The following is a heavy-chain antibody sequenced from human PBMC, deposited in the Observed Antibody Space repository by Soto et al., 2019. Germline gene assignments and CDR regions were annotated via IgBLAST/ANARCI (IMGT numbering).Heavy chain of an antibody. J-gene: IGHJ6*02. D-gene: IGHD2-2*01. CDR2: ISGSSDDL. V-gene: IGHV3-21*06. CDR3: AGDHRFCSSTGGRPYYYYFGIDV. CDR1: GFTFNSYS. Sequence: RGSLRLSGVASGFTFNSYSINLVRQAPGKGLEWVAAISGSSDDLYYAASVTGRFTISRDNSKNSLYLQMNSLRTEETALYYCAGDHRFCSSTGGRPYYYYFGIDVWGQGTRVAVS.